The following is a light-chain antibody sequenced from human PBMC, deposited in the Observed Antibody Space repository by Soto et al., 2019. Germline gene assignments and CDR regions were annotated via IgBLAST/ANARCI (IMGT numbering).Light chain of an antibody. CDR1: QNIRSNY. V-gene: IGKV3-20*01. CDR2: GSS. CDR3: QRDGYEPLA. Sequence: EIVLTQSPGTLSLSPGQRATLSCRASQNIRSNYVAWYQQKPGQAPRLLIFGSSTTATGIPDRFSASGSGTDFSLTISRLEPEDFAVYDCQRDGYEPLAFSGGTTVDI. J-gene: IGKJ4*01.